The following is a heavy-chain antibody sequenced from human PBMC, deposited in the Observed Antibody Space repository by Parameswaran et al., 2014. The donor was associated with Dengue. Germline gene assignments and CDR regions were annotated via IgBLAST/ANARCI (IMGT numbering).Heavy chain of an antibody. J-gene: IGHJ5*02. V-gene: IGHV4-4*02. CDR2: IYHSGST. Sequence: RWIRQPPGKGLEWIGDIYHSGSTNYNPSLKSRVTISVDKSKNQFSLKLSSVTAADTAMYYCARVGVGWFDPWGQGTLVTVSS. D-gene: IGHD2-8*01. CDR3: ARVGVGWFDP.